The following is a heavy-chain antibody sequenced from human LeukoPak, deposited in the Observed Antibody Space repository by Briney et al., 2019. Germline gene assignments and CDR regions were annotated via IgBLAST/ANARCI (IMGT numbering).Heavy chain of an antibody. Sequence: SETLSLTCAVYGGSFSGYYWNWIRQPPGKGLEWIGEINHSGSTNYNPSLKSRVTISVDTSKNQFSLNLGSVTAADTAVYYCARASYGYPFDYWGQGTLVTVSS. V-gene: IGHV4-34*01. D-gene: IGHD5-18*01. CDR3: ARASYGYPFDY. CDR2: INHSGST. CDR1: GGSFSGYY. J-gene: IGHJ4*02.